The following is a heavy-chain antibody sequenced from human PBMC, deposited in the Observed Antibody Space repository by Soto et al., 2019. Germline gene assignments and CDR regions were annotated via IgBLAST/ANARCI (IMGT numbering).Heavy chain of an antibody. CDR3: ASPLLSGSYSLPFDY. J-gene: IGHJ4*02. Sequence: QVQLVQSGAEVKKPGSSVKVSCKASGGTFSSYAISWVRQAPGQGLEWMGGIIPIFGTANYAQKFQGRVTITADESASTAYMELSSLRSEDTAVYYCASPLLSGSYSLPFDYWGQGTLVTVSS. CDR1: GGTFSSYA. V-gene: IGHV1-69*01. CDR2: IIPIFGTA. D-gene: IGHD1-26*01.